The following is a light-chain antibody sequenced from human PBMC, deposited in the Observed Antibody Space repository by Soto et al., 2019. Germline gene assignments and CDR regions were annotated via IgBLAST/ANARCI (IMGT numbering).Light chain of an antibody. Sequence: SYELTQPPSVSVAPGQTARITCGGNNIRNKSVQWYQQKPGQAHVVVVYDDTNRPSGIPERFSGSNSGNTATLTISRVEAGDEADYYCQVWDSSSDHWVFGGGTKLTVL. CDR3: QVWDSSSDHWV. CDR2: DDT. CDR1: NIRNKS. V-gene: IGLV3-21*02. J-gene: IGLJ3*02.